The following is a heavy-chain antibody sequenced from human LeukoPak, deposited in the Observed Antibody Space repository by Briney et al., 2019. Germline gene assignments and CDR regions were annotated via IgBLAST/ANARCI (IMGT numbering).Heavy chain of an antibody. D-gene: IGHD3-22*01. V-gene: IGHV3-66*01. J-gene: IGHJ6*02. CDR1: GFTVSSNY. Sequence: GGSLRLSCAASGFTVSSNYMSWVRQAPGKGLEWVSVIYSGGSTYYADSVKGRFTISRDNSKNTLYLQMNSLRAEDTAVYYCARDISSYDPYYYYGMDVWGQGTTVTVSS. CDR3: ARDISSYDPYYYYGMDV. CDR2: IYSGGST.